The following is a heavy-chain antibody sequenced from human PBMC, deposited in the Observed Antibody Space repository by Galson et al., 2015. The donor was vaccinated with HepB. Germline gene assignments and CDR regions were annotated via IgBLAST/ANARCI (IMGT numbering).Heavy chain of an antibody. D-gene: IGHD4-17*01. CDR2: IIPIFGTA. V-gene: IGHV1-69*13. CDR3: ARTQTTVTTARFGYYYYYMDV. Sequence: SVKVSCKASGGTFSSYAIGWVRQAPGQGLEWMGGIIPIFGTANYAQKFQGRVTITADESTSTAYMELSSLRSEDTAVYYCARTQTTVTTARFGYYYYYMDVWGKGTTVTVSS. CDR1: GGTFSSYA. J-gene: IGHJ6*03.